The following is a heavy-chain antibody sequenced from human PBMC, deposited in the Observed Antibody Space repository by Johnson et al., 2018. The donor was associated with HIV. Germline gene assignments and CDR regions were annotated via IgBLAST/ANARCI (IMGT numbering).Heavy chain of an antibody. Sequence: VQLVESGGGLVQPGGSLRLSCAASGLTVSNNYMTWVRQGPGKGLECVSVINSGGGTYYADSVTGRFTISRDNSKNTLYLQMNSLRDEDTALYYCAQGGADSSTKSTFDIWGQGTFVTVSS. D-gene: IGHD6-13*01. V-gene: IGHV3-66*01. CDR3: AQGGADSSTKSTFDI. J-gene: IGHJ3*02. CDR2: INSGGGT. CDR1: GLTVSNNY.